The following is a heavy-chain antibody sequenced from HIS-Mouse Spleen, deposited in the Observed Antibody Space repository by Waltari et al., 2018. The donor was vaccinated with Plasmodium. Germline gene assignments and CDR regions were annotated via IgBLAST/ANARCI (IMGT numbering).Heavy chain of an antibody. CDR1: GFTLSSYW. V-gene: IGHV3-7*01. CDR2: IKQDGSAK. CDR3: ASSWYWYFDL. J-gene: IGHJ2*01. D-gene: IGHD6-13*01. Sequence: EVRLVESGGGLVQPGWSLRLSCEASGFTLSSYWMIWVRQGPGKGLEWVDKIKQDGSAKNDVYSAKGRSTTSRDNAKMTLYRQKNCLSAEDTAVYYCASSWYWYFDLWGRGTRVAVS.